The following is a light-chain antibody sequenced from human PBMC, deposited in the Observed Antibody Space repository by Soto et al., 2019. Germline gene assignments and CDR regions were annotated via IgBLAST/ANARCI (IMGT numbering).Light chain of an antibody. CDR2: GAS. CDR1: QSVSSN. Sequence: EIVMTQSPATLSVSPGARATLSXRASQSVSSNLAWYQQKPGQAPRLLIYGASTRATGIPARFSGSGSGTEFTLTISSLQPEDFATYYCQQLNTYPIPFGQGTRLEIK. J-gene: IGKJ5*01. V-gene: IGKV3-15*01. CDR3: QQLNTYPIP.